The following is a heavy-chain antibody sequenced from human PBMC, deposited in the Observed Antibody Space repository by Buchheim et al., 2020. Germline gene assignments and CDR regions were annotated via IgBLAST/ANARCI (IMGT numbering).Heavy chain of an antibody. V-gene: IGHV1-8*01. CDR2: MNPNRGKT. Sequence: QVQLVQSGAEVKKPGASVKVSCKASGYTFTSYDINWVRQATGQGLEWMGWMNPNRGKTGYAQKFQGRVTMTRNTSISTAYMELSSLRSDDTAVYYCARTNWNYFWEGYDWFDPWGQGTL. CDR3: ARTNWNYFWEGYDWFDP. J-gene: IGHJ5*02. CDR1: GYTFTSYD. D-gene: IGHD1-7*01.